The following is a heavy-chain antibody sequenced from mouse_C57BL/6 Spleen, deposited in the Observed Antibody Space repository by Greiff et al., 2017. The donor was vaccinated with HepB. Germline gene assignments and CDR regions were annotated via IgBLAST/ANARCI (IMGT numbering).Heavy chain of an antibody. CDR2: IDPSDSYT. Sequence: VQLQQPGAELVRPGTSVKLSCKASGYTFTSYWMHWVKQRPGQGLEWIGMIDPSDSYTNYNQKFKGKATLTVDTPSSTAYMQLSSLTSEDSAVYYCARWKGTTVVDYWGQGTLVTVSS. J-gene: IGHJ3*01. CDR3: ARWKGTTVVDY. D-gene: IGHD1-1*01. CDR1: GYTFTSYW. V-gene: IGHV1-59*01.